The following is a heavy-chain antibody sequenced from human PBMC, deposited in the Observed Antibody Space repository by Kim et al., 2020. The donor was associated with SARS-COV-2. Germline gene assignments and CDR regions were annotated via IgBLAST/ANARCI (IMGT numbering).Heavy chain of an antibody. Sequence: GGSLRLSCAASGFTFSSYAMSWVRQAPGKGLEWVSVIYSGGSSTYYADSVKGRFTISRDNSKNTLYLQMNSLRAEDTAVYYCAKFRGGGPPNYYYYGMDVWGQGTTVTVSS. CDR1: GFTFSSYA. J-gene: IGHJ6*02. CDR2: IYSGGSST. CDR3: AKFRGGGPPNYYYYGMDV. V-gene: IGHV3-23*03. D-gene: IGHD3-10*01.